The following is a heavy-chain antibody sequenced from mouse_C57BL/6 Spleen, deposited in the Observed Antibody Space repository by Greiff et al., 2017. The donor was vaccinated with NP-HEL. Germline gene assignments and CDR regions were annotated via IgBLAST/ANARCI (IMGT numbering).Heavy chain of an antibody. V-gene: IGHV5-17*01. CDR1: GFTFSDYG. CDR2: ISSGSSTI. J-gene: IGHJ2*01. Sequence: EVKVEESGGGLVKPGGSLKLSCAASGFTFSDYGMHWVRQAPEKGLEWVAYISSGSSTIYYADTVKGRFTISRDNAKNTLFLQMTSLRSEDTAMYYCARGNYYGSSKYFDYWGQGTTLTVSS. CDR3: ARGNYYGSSKYFDY. D-gene: IGHD1-1*01.